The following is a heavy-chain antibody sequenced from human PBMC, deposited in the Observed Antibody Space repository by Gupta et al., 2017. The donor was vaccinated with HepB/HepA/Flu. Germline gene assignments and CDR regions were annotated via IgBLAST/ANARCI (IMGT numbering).Heavy chain of an antibody. Sequence: GRSLRLSCAASGFTFDDYAMHWVRQAPGKGLEWVSGISWNSGSIGYADSVKGRFTISRDNAKNSLYLQMNSLRAEDTALYYCAKDLGYCSSTSCYAFDIWGQGTMVTVSS. CDR1: GFTFDDYA. CDR3: AKDLGYCSSTSCYAFDI. V-gene: IGHV3-9*01. J-gene: IGHJ3*02. CDR2: ISWNSGSI. D-gene: IGHD2-2*01.